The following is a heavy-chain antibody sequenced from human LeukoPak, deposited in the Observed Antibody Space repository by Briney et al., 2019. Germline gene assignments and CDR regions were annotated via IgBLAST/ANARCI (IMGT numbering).Heavy chain of an antibody. D-gene: IGHD6-6*01. J-gene: IGHJ4*02. CDR3: ARVRMDSSSSRRVGFDY. CDR1: GYTFTSYG. Sequence: GASVKVSCKASGYTFTSYGISWVRQAPGQGLEWMGGIIPIFGTANYAQKFQGRVTITADESTSTAYMELSSLRSEDTAVYYCARVRMDSSSSRRVGFDYWGQGTLVTVSS. V-gene: IGHV1-69*13. CDR2: IIPIFGTA.